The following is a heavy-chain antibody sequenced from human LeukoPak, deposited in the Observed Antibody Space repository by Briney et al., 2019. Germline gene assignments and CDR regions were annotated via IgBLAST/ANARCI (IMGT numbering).Heavy chain of an antibody. CDR1: GFTFSSYA. V-gene: IGHV3-23*01. J-gene: IGHJ3*01. Sequence: HPGGSLRLSCAASGFTFSSYAMSWVRQAPGKGLEWVSAISGSGGSTYYADSVKGRFTISRDNSKNTLYLQMNNLRAEDTALYYCARDSSRIRSGWYVDNDGFDLWGQGTVVTVSS. CDR3: ARDSSRIRSGWYVDNDGFDL. D-gene: IGHD6-19*01. CDR2: ISGSGGST.